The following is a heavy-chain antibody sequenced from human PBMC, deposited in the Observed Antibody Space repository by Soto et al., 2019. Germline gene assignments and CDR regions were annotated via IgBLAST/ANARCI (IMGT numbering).Heavy chain of an antibody. V-gene: IGHV3-74*01. CDR3: AREYSSGWFLCDY. CDR1: GFTFSSYW. Sequence: GGSLRLSCAASGFTFSSYWMHWVRQAPGKGLVWVSRINSDGSSTSYADSVKGRFTISRDNAKNTLYLQMNSLRAEDTAVYYCAREYSSGWFLCDYWGQGTLVTVSS. J-gene: IGHJ4*02. D-gene: IGHD6-19*01. CDR2: INSDGSST.